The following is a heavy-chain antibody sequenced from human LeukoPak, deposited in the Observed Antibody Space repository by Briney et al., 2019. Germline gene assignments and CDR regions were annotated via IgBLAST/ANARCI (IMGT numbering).Heavy chain of an antibody. D-gene: IGHD4-17*01. J-gene: IGHJ5*02. Sequence: PSETLSLTCTVSGGSISSYYWSWIRQPPGKGLEWVGYIYYSGSTNYNPSLKSRVTISVDTFKNQFSLKLSSVTAADTAVYYCARDRTGHLTLRPLYGDYGWFDPWGQGTLVTVSS. CDR3: ARDRTGHLTLRPLYGDYGWFDP. CDR2: IYYSGST. V-gene: IGHV4-59*01. CDR1: GGSISSYY.